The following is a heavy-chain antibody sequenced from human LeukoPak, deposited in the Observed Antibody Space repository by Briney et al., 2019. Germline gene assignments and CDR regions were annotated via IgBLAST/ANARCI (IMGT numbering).Heavy chain of an antibody. CDR2: INWNGGTA. J-gene: IGHJ6*03. CDR3: ARAVAGNGGYYYYMDV. V-gene: IGHV3-20*01. D-gene: IGHD6-19*01. Sequence: GGSLRLSCAASGFTFDDYGMSWVRQAPGKGLEWVSGINWNGGTAGYADSVKGRFTISRDNAKNSLYLQMNSLRAEDTALYHCARAVAGNGGYYYYMDVWGKGTTVTVSS. CDR1: GFTFDDYG.